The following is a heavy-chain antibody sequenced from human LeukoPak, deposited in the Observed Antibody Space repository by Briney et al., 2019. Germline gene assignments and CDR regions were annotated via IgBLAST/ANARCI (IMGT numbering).Heavy chain of an antibody. CDR3: ASLNTGYSSSWNDAFDI. J-gene: IGHJ3*02. CDR1: GFTFSSYS. D-gene: IGHD6-13*01. Sequence: PGGSLRLSCAASGFTFSSYSMNWVRQAPGKGLEWVSSISSSSSYIYYADSEKGRFTISRDNAKNSLYLQMNSLRAEDTAVYYCASLNTGYSSSWNDAFDIWGQGTMVTVSS. V-gene: IGHV3-21*01. CDR2: ISSSSSYI.